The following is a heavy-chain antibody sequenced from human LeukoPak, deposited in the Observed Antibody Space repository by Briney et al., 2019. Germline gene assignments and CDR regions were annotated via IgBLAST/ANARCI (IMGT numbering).Heavy chain of an antibody. Sequence: GGSLRLSCAASGFTFDYYGMSWVRQAPGKGLEWVSAISGSGGSTYYADSVKGRFTISRDNSKNTLYLQMNSLRAEDTAVYYCAKKARFGELYWSSNWFDPWGQGTLVTVSS. CDR2: ISGSGGST. CDR3: AKKARFGELYWSSNWFDP. V-gene: IGHV3-23*01. J-gene: IGHJ5*02. CDR1: GFTFDYYG. D-gene: IGHD3-16*01.